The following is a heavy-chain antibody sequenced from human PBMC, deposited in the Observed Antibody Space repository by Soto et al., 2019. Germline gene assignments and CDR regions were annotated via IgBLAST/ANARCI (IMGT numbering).Heavy chain of an antibody. CDR1: GGSISSSSYY. Sequence: SETVSLTCTVSGGSISSSSYYWGWIRQPPGKGLEWIGSIYYSGSTYYNPSLKSRVTISVDTSKNQFSLKLSSVTAADTAVYYCARLNEDSSSAWEYYYYTDVWGKGTTVTVSS. V-gene: IGHV4-39*01. CDR3: ARLNEDSSSAWEYYYYTDV. J-gene: IGHJ6*03. CDR2: IYYSGST. D-gene: IGHD6-6*01.